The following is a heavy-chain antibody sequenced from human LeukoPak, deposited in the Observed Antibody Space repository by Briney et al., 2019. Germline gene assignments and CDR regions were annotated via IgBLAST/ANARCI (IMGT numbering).Heavy chain of an antibody. CDR1: GFTFSTYW. CDR2: IKQDGSEK. Sequence: GGSLRLSCAASGFTFSTYWMSWVRQAPGKGLEWVANIKQDGSEKYYVDSVKGRFTISRDNAKNSLYLQMNSLRAEDTAVYYCARGAYYYDSSGQYYFDYWGQGTQVTVSS. J-gene: IGHJ4*02. D-gene: IGHD3-22*01. CDR3: ARGAYYYDSSGQYYFDY. V-gene: IGHV3-7*01.